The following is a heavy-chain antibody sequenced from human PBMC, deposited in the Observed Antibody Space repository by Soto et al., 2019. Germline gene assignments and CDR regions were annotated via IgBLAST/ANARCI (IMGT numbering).Heavy chain of an antibody. J-gene: IGHJ5*02. Sequence: PSETLSLTCAVSGGSISSGGFSRSWIPQPPGKGLEWIGYIYHSGSTYYNPSLKSRVTISVDTSKNQFSLKLSSVTAADTAVYYCARGGFSEGIHDIVVVVAATHWNWFDPWGQGTLVTVSS. CDR3: ARGGFSEGIHDIVVVVAATHWNWFDP. CDR1: GGSISSGGFS. V-gene: IGHV4-30-2*01. D-gene: IGHD2-15*01. CDR2: IYHSGST.